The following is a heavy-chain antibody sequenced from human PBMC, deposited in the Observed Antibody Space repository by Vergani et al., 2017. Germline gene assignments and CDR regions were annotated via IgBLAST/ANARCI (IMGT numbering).Heavy chain of an antibody. Sequence: EVQLLESGGGLVQPGGSLRLSCAASGFTFSSYAMSWVRQAPGKGLEWVSAVSGGGGSTLYADSVKGRFTISRENSKNTLYLQINSLRAEDTAVYYCAKVGLYDSKDYWGQGTLVTVSS. V-gene: IGHV3-23*01. CDR2: VSGGGGST. CDR3: AKVGLYDSKDY. D-gene: IGHD3-22*01. CDR1: GFTFSSYA. J-gene: IGHJ4*02.